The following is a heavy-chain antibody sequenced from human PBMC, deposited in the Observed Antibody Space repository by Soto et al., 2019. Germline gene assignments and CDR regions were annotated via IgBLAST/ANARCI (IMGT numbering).Heavy chain of an antibody. CDR2: IYYSGST. CDR3: ARDAVSGGTYYYYGMDV. Sequence: SETLSLTCTVSGGSISSGDYYWSWIRQPPGKGLEWIGYIYYSGSTYYNPSLKSRVTISVDTSKNQFSLKLSSVTAADTAVYYCARDAVSGGTYYYYGMDVWGQGTTVTVS. V-gene: IGHV4-30-4*01. J-gene: IGHJ6*02. CDR1: GGSISSGDYY. D-gene: IGHD6-25*01.